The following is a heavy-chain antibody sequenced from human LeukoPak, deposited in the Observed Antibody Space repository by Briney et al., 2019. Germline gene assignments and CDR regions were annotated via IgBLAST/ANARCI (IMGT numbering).Heavy chain of an antibody. Sequence: VASVKVSCKISGHTLTELSIHWVRQAPGKGLEWMGGFDTQEGETIFVQNFQGRVTMTEDTSSDTAYMELSSLTSEDTAVYYCATPPVWFGEFMSGNSILGYFQDWGQGTLVTVSS. CDR2: FDTQEGET. J-gene: IGHJ1*01. CDR1: GHTLTELS. D-gene: IGHD3-10*01. V-gene: IGHV1-24*01. CDR3: ATPPVWFGEFMSGNSILGYFQD.